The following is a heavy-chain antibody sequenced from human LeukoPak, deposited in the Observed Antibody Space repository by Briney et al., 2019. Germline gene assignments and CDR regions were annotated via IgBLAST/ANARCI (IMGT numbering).Heavy chain of an antibody. CDR3: AKGGRYCSSTSCYYFDY. J-gene: IGHJ4*02. CDR2: ISGSGGST. Sequence: GGSLRLSCAASGFTFSSYAISWVRQAPGKGLEWVSAISGSGGSTYYADSVKGRFTISRDNSKNTLYLQMNSLRAEDTAVYYCAKGGRYCSSTSCYYFDYWGQGTLVTVSS. V-gene: IGHV3-23*01. D-gene: IGHD2-2*01. CDR1: GFTFSSYA.